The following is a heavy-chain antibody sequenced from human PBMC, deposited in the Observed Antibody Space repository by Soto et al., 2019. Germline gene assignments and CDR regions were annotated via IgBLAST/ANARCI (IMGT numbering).Heavy chain of an antibody. CDR3: TTDPGGDYVTSDYYYYYGMDV. CDR2: IKSKTDGGTT. J-gene: IGHJ6*02. D-gene: IGHD4-17*01. Sequence: GGSLRLSCAASGFTFSNAWMNWVRQAPGKGLEWVGRIKSKTDGGTTDYAAPMKGRFTISRDDSKNTLYLQMNSLKTEDTAVYYCTTDPGGDYVTSDYYYYYGMDVWGQGTTVTVSS. CDR1: GFTFSNAW. V-gene: IGHV3-15*07.